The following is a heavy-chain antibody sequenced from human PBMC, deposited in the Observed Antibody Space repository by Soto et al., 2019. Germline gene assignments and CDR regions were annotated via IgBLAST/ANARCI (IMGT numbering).Heavy chain of an antibody. CDR2: IIPIFGTA. Sequence: ASVKVSCKASGGTFSSYAISWVRQAPGQGLEWMGGIIPIFGTANYAQKFQGRVTITADESTSTAYMELSSLRSEDTAVYYCARDRLRFLEWLLPRVGYYYYGMDVWGQGTTVTVSS. V-gene: IGHV1-69*13. CDR1: GGTFSSYA. J-gene: IGHJ6*02. D-gene: IGHD3-3*01. CDR3: ARDRLRFLEWLLPRVGYYYYGMDV.